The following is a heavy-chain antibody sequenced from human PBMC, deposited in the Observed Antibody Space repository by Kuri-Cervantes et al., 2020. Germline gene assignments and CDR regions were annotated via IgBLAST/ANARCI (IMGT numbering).Heavy chain of an antibody. D-gene: IGHD5-18*01. J-gene: IGHJ4*02. V-gene: IGHV5-51*01. CDR3: ARRQLWLDY. CDR1: GYSFTSYW. CDR2: IYPRDSTV. Sequence: GESLKISCKGSGYSFTSYWIGWVRQMPGKGLEWTGIIYPRDSTVRYNPSFQGQVTISVDKSISTAYLQWNSLRASDTAMYYCARRQLWLDYWGQGTLVTVSS.